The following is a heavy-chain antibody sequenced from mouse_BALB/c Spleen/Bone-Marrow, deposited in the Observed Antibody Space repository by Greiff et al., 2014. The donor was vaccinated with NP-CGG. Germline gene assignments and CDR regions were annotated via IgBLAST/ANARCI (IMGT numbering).Heavy chain of an antibody. Sequence: QVQLQQSGPELVKPGASVRISCKASGYTFTSYYIHWVKQRPGQGLEWIGWIYPGNVNTKYNEKFKGKATLTADKPSSTAYMQLSSLTSEDSAVYFCAREGNPYAMDYWGQGTSVTVSS. D-gene: IGHD2-1*01. J-gene: IGHJ4*01. CDR1: GYTFTSYY. CDR2: IYPGNVNT. CDR3: AREGNPYAMDY. V-gene: IGHV1S56*01.